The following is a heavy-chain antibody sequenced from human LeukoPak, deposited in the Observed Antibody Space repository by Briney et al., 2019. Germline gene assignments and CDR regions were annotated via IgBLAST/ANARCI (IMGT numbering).Heavy chain of an antibody. CDR1: GYTFTGYY. Sequence: ASVKVSCKASGYTFTGYYMHWVRQAPGLGLEWMGRINPDNGATNYAQKFQGRVSMTRDTSISTAYMELSRLKSDDTAVYYCATYSGNYQSAYWGQGALVTVSS. CDR3: ATYSGNYQSAY. J-gene: IGHJ4*02. V-gene: IGHV1-2*06. D-gene: IGHD1-26*01. CDR2: INPDNGAT.